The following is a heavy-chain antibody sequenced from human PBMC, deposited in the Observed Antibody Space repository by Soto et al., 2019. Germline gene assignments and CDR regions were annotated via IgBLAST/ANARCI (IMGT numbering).Heavy chain of an antibody. Sequence: LSLTCNVSGASRSGYYWSWIRQPPGKGLEWIGRIYATGSTDYNPSLKSRITMSVDMSKKQFSLTLRSVTAADTAIYYCVRDGTKNLRGRFDPWGRGMLVTVSS. V-gene: IGHV4-4*07. D-gene: IGHD1-1*01. J-gene: IGHJ5*02. CDR3: VRDGTKNLRGRFDP. CDR2: IYATGST. CDR1: GASRSGYY.